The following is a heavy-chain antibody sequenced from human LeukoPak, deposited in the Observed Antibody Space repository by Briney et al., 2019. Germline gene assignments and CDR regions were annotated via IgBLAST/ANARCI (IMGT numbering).Heavy chain of an antibody. V-gene: IGHV4-34*01. D-gene: IGHD4-17*01. J-gene: IGHJ3*02. Sequence: GSLRLSCAASGFTFSSYAMSWIRQPPGKGLEWIGEINHSGSTNYNPSLKSRVTISVDTSKNQFSLKLSSVTAADTAVYYCARAPDYGDSDDAFDIWGQGTMVTVSS. CDR3: ARAPDYGDSDDAFDI. CDR2: INHSGST. CDR1: GFTFSSYA.